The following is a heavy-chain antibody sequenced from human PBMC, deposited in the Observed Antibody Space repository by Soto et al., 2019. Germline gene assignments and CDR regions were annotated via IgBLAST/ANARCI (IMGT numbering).Heavy chain of an antibody. D-gene: IGHD3-22*01. J-gene: IGHJ3*02. CDR3: ARRSYYDSSGYLDLSHDAFDI. CDR1: GGSFSGYY. Sequence: KPSETLSLTCAVYGGSFSGYYWSWIRQPPGKGLEWIGEINHSGSTNYNPSLKSRVTISVDTSKNQFSLKLSSVTAADTAVYYCARRSYYDSSGYLDLSHDAFDIWGQGTMVTVSS. V-gene: IGHV4-34*01. CDR2: INHSGST.